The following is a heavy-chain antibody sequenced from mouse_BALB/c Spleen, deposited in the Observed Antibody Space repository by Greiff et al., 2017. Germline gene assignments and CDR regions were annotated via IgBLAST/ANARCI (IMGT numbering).Heavy chain of an antibody. Sequence: LQESGAELVRPGVSVKISCKGSGYTFTDYAMHWVKQSHAKSLEWIGVISTYYGDASYIQKFKGKATMTVDKSSSTAYMELARLTSEDSAIYYCARGGSSSTIYAMDYWGQGTSVTVSS. D-gene: IGHD1-1*01. CDR2: ISTYYGDA. V-gene: IGHV1S137*01. CDR3: ARGGSSSTIYAMDY. CDR1: GYTFTDYA. J-gene: IGHJ4*01.